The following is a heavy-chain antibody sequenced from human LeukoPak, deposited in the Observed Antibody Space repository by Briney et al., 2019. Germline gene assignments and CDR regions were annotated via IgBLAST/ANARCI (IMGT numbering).Heavy chain of an antibody. V-gene: IGHV3-11*03. D-gene: IGHD3-10*01. CDR1: GFTFSDYY. J-gene: IGHJ4*02. CDR2: ISSSGTST. Sequence: GGSQRLSCAASGFTFSDYYMSWIRQAPGKGLEWVSYISSSGTSTGYADSVKGRFTISRDNAKNSLYLQMNSLRAEDTAVYYCATYYYASGSSDWGQGTLVTVSS. CDR3: ATYYYASGSSD.